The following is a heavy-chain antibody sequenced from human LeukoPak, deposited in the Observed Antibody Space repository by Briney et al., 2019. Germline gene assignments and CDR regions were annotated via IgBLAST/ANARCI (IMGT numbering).Heavy chain of an antibody. CDR3: ATVKWLVRGPNDY. CDR2: IYGGDST. D-gene: IGHD6-19*01. CDR1: GFTVSSNY. V-gene: IGHV3-53*01. J-gene: IGHJ4*02. Sequence: GGSLRLSCAVSGFTVSSNYMSWVRQAPGKGLEWVSGIYGGDSTYYADSVKGRFTISRDNSKNTLYLQMNSLRAEDTAVYYCATVKWLVRGPNDYWGQGTLVTVSS.